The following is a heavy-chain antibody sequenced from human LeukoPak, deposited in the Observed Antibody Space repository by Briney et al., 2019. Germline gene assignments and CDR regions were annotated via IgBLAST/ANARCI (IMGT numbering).Heavy chain of an antibody. CDR3: AGEKGLRLSGFDY. D-gene: IGHD5-12*01. V-gene: IGHV1-69*06. CDR2: IIAILGTA. J-gene: IGHJ4*02. Sequence: SVSVSFKDSGGTFIIYAIRWVGQARGRGGERRGGIIAILGTANYTQKFRGRGTITADKSTTTAYLELSSLSSEPPAVYSCAGEKGLRLSGFDYWGQGTLLTVSS. CDR1: GGTFIIYA.